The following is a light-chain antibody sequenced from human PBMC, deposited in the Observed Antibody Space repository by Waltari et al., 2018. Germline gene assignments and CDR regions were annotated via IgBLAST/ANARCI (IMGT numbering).Light chain of an antibody. CDR1: QGISRW. CDR3: QQYSTSSWA. CDR2: KAS. V-gene: IGKV1-5*03. J-gene: IGKJ1*01. Sequence: DIQMTQSPSTLSASVGDRVTITCRASQGISRWLAWYQQKPGKAPNLLIYKASRLESGVPSRFSGSGSGTEFTLTISSLQPDDFATYYCQQYSTSSWAFGQGTQVEIK.